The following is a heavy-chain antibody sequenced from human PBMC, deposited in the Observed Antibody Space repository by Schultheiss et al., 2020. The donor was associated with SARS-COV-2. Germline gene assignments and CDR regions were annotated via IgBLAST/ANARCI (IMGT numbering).Heavy chain of an antibody. D-gene: IGHD5-18*01. CDR2: INSDASST. Sequence: GGSLRLSCAASGFTFSTYGMHWVRQAPGKGLVWVSRINSDASSTMYADLAKGRFTISRDNAKNTLYLQMNSLRAEDTAVYYCAGGEGTQLLNGMDVWGQGTTVTVAS. CDR3: AGGEGTQLLNGMDV. CDR1: GFTFSTYG. J-gene: IGHJ6*02. V-gene: IGHV3-74*03.